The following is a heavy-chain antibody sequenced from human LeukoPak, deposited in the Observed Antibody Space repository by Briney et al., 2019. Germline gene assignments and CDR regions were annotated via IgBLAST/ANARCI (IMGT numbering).Heavy chain of an antibody. V-gene: IGHV1-24*01. CDR2: FDPEDGET. CDR3: ATGWVGAAFDY. Sequence: MGGFDPEDGETIYAQEFQGRVTMTEDTSTDTAYMELSSLRSEDTAVYYCATGWVGAAFDYWGQGTLVTVSS. J-gene: IGHJ4*02. D-gene: IGHD2-15*01.